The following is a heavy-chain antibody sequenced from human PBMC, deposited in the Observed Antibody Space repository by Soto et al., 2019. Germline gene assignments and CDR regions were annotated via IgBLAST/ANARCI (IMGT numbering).Heavy chain of an antibody. D-gene: IGHD2-15*01. Sequence: EVQLVESGGGLVKPGGSLRLSCAASGFTFSSYSMNWVRQAPGKGLEWVSSISSSSSYIYYADPVKGRFTISRDNAKNSLYLQMNSLRAEDTAVYYCARVGGYYYYYMDVWGKGTTVTVSS. CDR3: ARVGGYYYYYMDV. CDR2: ISSSSSYI. CDR1: GFTFSSYS. J-gene: IGHJ6*03. V-gene: IGHV3-21*01.